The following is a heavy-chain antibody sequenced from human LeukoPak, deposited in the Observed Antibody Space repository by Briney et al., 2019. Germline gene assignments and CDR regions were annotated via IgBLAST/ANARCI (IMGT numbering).Heavy chain of an antibody. CDR1: GGSFSGYY. V-gene: IGHV4-34*01. CDR3: ASVASLRLGPATPFDY. J-gene: IGHJ4*02. CDR2: INHSGST. Sequence: PSETLSLTCAVYGGSFSGYYWSWIRQPPGKGLEWIGEINHSGSTNYNPSLKSRVTISVDTSKNQFSLKLSSVTAADTAVYYCASVASLRLGPATPFDYWGQGTLVTVSS. D-gene: IGHD2-15*01.